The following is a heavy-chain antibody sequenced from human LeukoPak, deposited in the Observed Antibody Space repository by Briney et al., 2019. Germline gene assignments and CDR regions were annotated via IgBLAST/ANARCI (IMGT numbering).Heavy chain of an antibody. CDR1: GGFFSSYA. J-gene: IGHJ3*02. D-gene: IGHD1-1*01. Sequence: SVKVSCKTSGGFFSSYAISWVRQAPGQGLGWMGNIIPLLGVTNYVQEFQGRVTLTADDSTSTAYMELSSLRSEDTAVYYCARGQLWSTYAFDMWGQGTLVTVSS. CDR3: ARGQLWSTYAFDM. V-gene: IGHV1-69*04. CDR2: IIPLLGVT.